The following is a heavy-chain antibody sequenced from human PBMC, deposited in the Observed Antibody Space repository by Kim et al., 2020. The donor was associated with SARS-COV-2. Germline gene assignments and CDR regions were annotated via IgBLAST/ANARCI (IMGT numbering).Heavy chain of an antibody. D-gene: IGHD3-10*01. CDR3: ARGTSHAFDR. V-gene: IGHV3-74*01. CDR2: SAS. Sequence: SASRYADSVKGRFTISRDSAKNTLYLQRNSLRVEDTAVYYCARGTSHAFDRWGQGSLVTVSS. J-gene: IGHJ5*02.